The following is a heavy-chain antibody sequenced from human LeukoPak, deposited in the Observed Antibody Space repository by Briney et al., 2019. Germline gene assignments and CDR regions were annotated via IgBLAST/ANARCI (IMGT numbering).Heavy chain of an antibody. CDR2: MNPNSGNT. V-gene: IGHV1-8*01. CDR1: GYTLTSYD. Sequence: ASVKVSCKASGYTLTSYDINWVRQATGQGLEWMGWMNPNSGNTGYAQKFQGRVTFTADKSTSTAYMELSSLRSEDTAVYYCASPPVGGAFDIWGQGTMVTVSS. D-gene: IGHD3-16*01. CDR3: ASPPVGGAFDI. J-gene: IGHJ3*02.